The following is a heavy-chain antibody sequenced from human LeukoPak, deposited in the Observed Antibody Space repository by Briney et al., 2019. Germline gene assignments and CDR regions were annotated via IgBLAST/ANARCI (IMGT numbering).Heavy chain of an antibody. CDR2: IYYTGNM. CDR3: ARGGDRSSWSIDY. D-gene: IGHD6-13*01. Sequence: SETLSLTCSVSGGSIINDYWNWIRQPPGKGLEWIGYIYYTGNMLYSPPLKSRVTISVDTSKNQFSLKLKSVTAADTAVYYCARGGDRSSWSIDYWAREPWSPSPQ. V-gene: IGHV4-59*12. CDR1: GGSIINDY. J-gene: IGHJ4*02.